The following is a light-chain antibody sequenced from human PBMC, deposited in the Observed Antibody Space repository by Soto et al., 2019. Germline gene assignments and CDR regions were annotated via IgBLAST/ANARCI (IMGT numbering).Light chain of an antibody. CDR2: DAS. Sequence: EIVLTQSPGTLSLSPGERATLSCRASPSVSSSYVAWYQQKPGQAPRLLIYDASRATGIPDRFSGSGSGTDCTLTITRLEPEDFAVYYCQHFGTSDLFGRGTKVDI. CDR3: QHFGTSDL. J-gene: IGKJ3*01. CDR1: PSVSSSY. V-gene: IGKV3-20*01.